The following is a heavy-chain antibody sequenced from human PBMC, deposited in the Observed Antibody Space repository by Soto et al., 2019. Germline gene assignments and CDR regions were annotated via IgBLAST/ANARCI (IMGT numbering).Heavy chain of an antibody. V-gene: IGHV1-3*01. CDR1: GFPLSDYG. CDR3: AKGMWVTTRGVDY. D-gene: IGHD4-17*01. CDR2: ISAGDGDT. J-gene: IGHJ4*02. Sequence: QVQLVQSGAEVKKPGASVRLSCRASGFPLSDYGIHWVRQAPGQGLEWVGWISAGDGDTHYSEKIQGRATITSDTAASTVYMDLSSLRAEDTGVYCFAKGMWVTTRGVDYWGQGTLVTVSS.